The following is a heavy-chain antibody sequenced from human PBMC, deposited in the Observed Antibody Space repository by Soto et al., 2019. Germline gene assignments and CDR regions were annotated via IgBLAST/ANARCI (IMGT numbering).Heavy chain of an antibody. CDR3: ARGAMANFDY. CDR1: GGTFSSQC. D-gene: IGHD5-18*01. J-gene: IGHJ4*02. V-gene: IGHV1-69*13. CDR2: FIAMLGTP. Sequence: GASVNVSCKSSGGTFSSQCIAWVRQAPGQGLEWMGGFIAMLGTPTYAKKVQGRATISADESLTSSYLELRSLRSEDTGVYFCARGAMANFDYWGQGTVVTVSS.